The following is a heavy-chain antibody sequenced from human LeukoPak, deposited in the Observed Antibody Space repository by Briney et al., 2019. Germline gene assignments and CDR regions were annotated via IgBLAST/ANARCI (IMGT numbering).Heavy chain of an antibody. J-gene: IGHJ4*02. V-gene: IGHV3-30*02. CDR1: GFTFSTYG. CDR2: IRDDGSNK. Sequence: GGSLRLSCAASGFTFSTYGMHWVRQAPGKGLEWVAFIRDDGSNKYYADPVKGRFTISRDNSKNTLYLQMNSLRAEDTAVYSCAKDFDGYTYGNLDYWGQGTLVTVSS. D-gene: IGHD5-18*01. CDR3: AKDFDGYTYGNLDY.